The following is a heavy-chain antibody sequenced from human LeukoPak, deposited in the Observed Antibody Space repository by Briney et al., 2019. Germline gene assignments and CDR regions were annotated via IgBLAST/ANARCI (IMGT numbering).Heavy chain of an antibody. D-gene: IGHD3-3*01. J-gene: IGHJ6*02. CDR3: ACNDFWSGYLSEYGMDV. CDR1: GYTFTSYD. V-gene: IGHV1-8*01. Sequence: ASVKVSCKASGYTFTSYDINWVRQATGQGLEWMGWMNPNSGNTGYAQKFQGRVTMTRNTSISTAYMELSSLRSEDTAVYYCACNDFWSGYLSEYGMDVWGQGTTVTVSS. CDR2: MNPNSGNT.